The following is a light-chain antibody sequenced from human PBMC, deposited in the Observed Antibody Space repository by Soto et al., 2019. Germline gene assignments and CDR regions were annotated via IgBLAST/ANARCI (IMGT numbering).Light chain of an antibody. J-gene: IGKJ4*01. Sequence: DTVMTQSPLSLSVTPGEPASISCRSSQSLLHSNGDNYLDWYVQKPGQSPQLLIYLGSNRASGGRDRFSGSESGTDFTLKIRRVEAEDVGVYYCMHGLQSPVSFGGGTKVEIK. CDR1: QSLLHSNGDNY. CDR2: LGS. CDR3: MHGLQSPVS. V-gene: IGKV2-28*01.